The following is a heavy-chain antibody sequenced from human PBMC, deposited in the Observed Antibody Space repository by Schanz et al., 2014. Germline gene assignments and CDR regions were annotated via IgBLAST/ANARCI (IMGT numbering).Heavy chain of an antibody. CDR2: ISHNSHYT. CDR3: AKDSRGSSFDMDV. Sequence: VQLVESGGGVVQPGGSLRLSCAASGFTFSSYAMSWVRRAPGKGLEWVSYISHNSHYTNYADSVKGRFTISRDNSKNSLYLQMNSLRTEDTALYYCAKDSRGSSFDMDVWGQGTTVTVSS. D-gene: IGHD1-26*01. J-gene: IGHJ6*02. CDR1: GFTFSSYA. V-gene: IGHV3-43*02.